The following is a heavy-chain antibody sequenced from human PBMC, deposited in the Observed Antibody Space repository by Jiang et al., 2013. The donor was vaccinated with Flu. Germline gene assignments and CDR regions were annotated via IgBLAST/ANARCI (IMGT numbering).Heavy chain of an antibody. D-gene: IGHD3-16*02. CDR3: ARHVEPGGYYDYVWGSYRYTRYFDY. J-gene: IGHJ4*02. Sequence: SGSGLVKPSETLSLTCTVSGGSISSSSYYWGWIRQPPGKGLEWIGSIYYSGSTYYNPSLKSRVTISVDTSKNQFSLKLSSVTAADTAVYYCARHVEPGGYYDYVWGSYRYTRYFDYWGQGTLVTVSS. V-gene: IGHV4-39*01. CDR1: GGSISSSSYY. CDR2: IYYSGST.